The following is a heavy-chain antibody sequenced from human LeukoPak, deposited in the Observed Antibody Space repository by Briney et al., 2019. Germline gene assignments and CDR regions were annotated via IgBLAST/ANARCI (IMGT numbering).Heavy chain of an antibody. CDR1: GYTFTSYD. CDR2: MNPNSGNT. Sequence: GASVKVSCKASGYTFTSYDINWVRQATGQGLEWMGWMNPNSGNTGYAQKFQGRVTMTRNTSTSTAYMELSSLRSEDTAVYYCARAEYKTSYDFWSGYYRSGDYYYYGMDVWGQGTTVTVSS. J-gene: IGHJ6*02. V-gene: IGHV1-8*01. D-gene: IGHD3-3*01. CDR3: ARAEYKTSYDFWSGYYRSGDYYYYGMDV.